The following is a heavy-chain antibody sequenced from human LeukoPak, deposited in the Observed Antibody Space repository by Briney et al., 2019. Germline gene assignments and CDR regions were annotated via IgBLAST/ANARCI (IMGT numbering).Heavy chain of an antibody. D-gene: IGHD4-23*01. V-gene: IGHV3-48*03. CDR2: ISTRGGTI. J-gene: IGHJ4*02. CDR1: GFIFSSYE. Sequence: PGGSLRLSCAASGFIFSSYEMNWVRQAPGKGLEWVSYISTRGGTIYYADSVKGRFTISRDNAENSLYLQMNSLRAEDTAVYYCARDSYYGGAQDYWGQGTLVTVSS. CDR3: ARDSYYGGAQDY.